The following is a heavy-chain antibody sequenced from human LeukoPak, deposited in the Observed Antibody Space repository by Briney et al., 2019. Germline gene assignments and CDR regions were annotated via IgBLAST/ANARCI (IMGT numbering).Heavy chain of an antibody. CDR1: GFTFSNYW. V-gene: IGHV3-48*04. Sequence: GGSLRLSCAASGFTFSNYWMNWVRQAPGKGLEWVSYISSSGSTIYYADSVKGRFTISRDNAKNSLYLQMNSLRAEDTAVYYCARDLSFRGYGGNSDGYWGQGTLVTVSS. J-gene: IGHJ4*02. CDR3: ARDLSFRGYGGNSDGY. D-gene: IGHD4-23*01. CDR2: ISSSGSTI.